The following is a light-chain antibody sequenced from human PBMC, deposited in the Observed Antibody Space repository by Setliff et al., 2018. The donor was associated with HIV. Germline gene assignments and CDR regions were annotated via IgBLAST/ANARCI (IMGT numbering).Light chain of an antibody. CDR2: DVN. V-gene: IGLV2-8*01. CDR1: SSDVVLYNF. CDR3: CSFAGTNTLGV. Sequence: QSALTKPPSASGSLGQSVTISCTGTSSDVVLYNFVSWYQQHPGKAPKLMIFDVNKRPSGVPDRFSGSKSGNTASLTVSGLQTEDEADYYCCSFAGTNTLGVFGTGTKVTVL. J-gene: IGLJ1*01.